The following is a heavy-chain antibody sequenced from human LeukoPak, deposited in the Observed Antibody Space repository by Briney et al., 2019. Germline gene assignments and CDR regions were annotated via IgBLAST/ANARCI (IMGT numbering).Heavy chain of an antibody. CDR3: ARDGDYYDSSGYYYAAFDI. Sequence: GGSLRLSCAASGFTFISYALHWVRQAPGKGLEWVAVISYDGSNKYYADSVKGRFTISRDNSKDMLYLQMNSLRAEDTAVYYCARDGDYYDSSGYYYAAFDIWGQGTMVTVSS. D-gene: IGHD3-22*01. J-gene: IGHJ3*02. CDR1: GFTFISYA. V-gene: IGHV3-30*04. CDR2: ISYDGSNK.